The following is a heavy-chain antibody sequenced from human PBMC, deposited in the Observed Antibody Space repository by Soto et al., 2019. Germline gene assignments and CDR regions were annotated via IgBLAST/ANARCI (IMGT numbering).Heavy chain of an antibody. J-gene: IGHJ4*02. Sequence: ASVKVSFKASGYPFRSYGISLVRQAPGQGLEWVGWISAYNGDTHYAPKFQDRITLTTETSTDTAYMELRSLRLDDTAVHYCARDWSRYYDNSGLIWFYWGQGSMVTVSS. CDR3: ARDWSRYYDNSGLIWFY. CDR1: GYPFRSYG. V-gene: IGHV1-18*04. D-gene: IGHD3-22*01. CDR2: ISAYNGDT.